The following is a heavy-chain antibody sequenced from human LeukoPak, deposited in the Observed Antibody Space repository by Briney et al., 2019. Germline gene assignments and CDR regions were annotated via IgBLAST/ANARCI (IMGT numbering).Heavy chain of an antibody. CDR2: IIPIFGTA. V-gene: IGHV1-69*13. Sequence: ASVKVSCKASGGTFSSYAISWVRQAPGQGLEWMGGIIPIFGTANYAQKFQGRVTITADESTSTAYMEVSSLRSEDTAVYYCATSIRFLEWLPPSGCMDVWGKGTTVTVSS. J-gene: IGHJ6*03. CDR1: GGTFSSYA. CDR3: ATSIRFLEWLPPSGCMDV. D-gene: IGHD3-3*01.